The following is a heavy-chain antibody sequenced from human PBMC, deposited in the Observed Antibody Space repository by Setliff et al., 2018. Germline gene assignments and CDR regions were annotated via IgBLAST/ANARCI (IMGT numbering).Heavy chain of an antibody. J-gene: IGHJ5*02. CDR1: GGSIGSGAYY. D-gene: IGHD6-6*01. Sequence: SETLSLTCTVSGGSIGSGAYYWTWIRQPAGKGLEWIGRIYSSGDTNYNPSLKSRATMSVDTSKNHFSLNLTSVTAADTAVYYCARWSSTRFDPWGQGTLITVSS. CDR3: ARWSSTRFDP. CDR2: IYSSGDT. V-gene: IGHV4-61*02.